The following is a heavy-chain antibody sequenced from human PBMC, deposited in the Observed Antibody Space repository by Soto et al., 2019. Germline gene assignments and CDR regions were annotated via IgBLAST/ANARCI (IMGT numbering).Heavy chain of an antibody. CDR1: GYTFTSYV. Sequence: QVQLVQSGAEVKKPGAPVKVSCKASGYTFTSYVISWARQGPRQGLEWMGWISGYNGNTNYAQQLQGRVPMTTDTSTSTAYMELRSLRSDDTAVYYCARSHSNSAGYWVQGPLVIVSS. V-gene: IGHV1-18*01. CDR2: ISGYNGNT. D-gene: IGHD4-4*01. CDR3: ARSHSNSAGY. J-gene: IGHJ4*02.